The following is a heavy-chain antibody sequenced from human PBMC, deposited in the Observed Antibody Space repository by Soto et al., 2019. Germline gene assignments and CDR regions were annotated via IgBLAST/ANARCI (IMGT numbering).Heavy chain of an antibody. CDR1: GFTFSDYY. D-gene: IGHD3-22*01. Sequence: PGGSLRLSCAASGFTFSDYYMSWIRQAPGKGLEWVSYISSSSSYTNYADSVKGRFTISRDNAKNSLYLQMNSLRAEDTAVYYCASLIDSSGYYPHDAFDIWRQGTMVTVSS. V-gene: IGHV3-11*03. CDR2: ISSSSSYT. J-gene: IGHJ3*02. CDR3: ASLIDSSGYYPHDAFDI.